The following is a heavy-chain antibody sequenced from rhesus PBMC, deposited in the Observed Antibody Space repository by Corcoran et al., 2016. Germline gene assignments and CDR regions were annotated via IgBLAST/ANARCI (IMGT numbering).Heavy chain of an antibody. CDR3: ARGHNWNYGAFDF. D-gene: IGHD1-26*01. CDR2: IGGSSGST. CDR1: GYSISSGYG. V-gene: IGHV4-127*01. Sequence: QVQLQESGPGLVKPSETLSLTCAVSGYSISSGYGWSWIRQPPGKGLEWIGYIGGSSGSTNYNPSLKSRVTISKDTSKNQFSLKLSSVTAADTAVYYCARGHNWNYGAFDFWGQGVLVTVSS. J-gene: IGHJ4*01.